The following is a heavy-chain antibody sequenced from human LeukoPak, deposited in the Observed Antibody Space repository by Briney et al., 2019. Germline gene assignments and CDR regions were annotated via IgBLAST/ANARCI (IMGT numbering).Heavy chain of an antibody. CDR1: GYTFTSYY. CDR2: INPSGGST. J-gene: IGHJ4*02. CDR3: ARDAVGYSGSSRNFDY. D-gene: IGHD1-26*01. V-gene: IGHV1-46*01. Sequence: ASVKVSCKASGYTFTSYYMHWVRQAPGQGLEWKGIINPSGGSTSYAQKFQGRVTMTRDTSTSTVYMELSSLRSEDTAVYYCARDAVGYSGSSRNFDYWGQGTLVTVSS.